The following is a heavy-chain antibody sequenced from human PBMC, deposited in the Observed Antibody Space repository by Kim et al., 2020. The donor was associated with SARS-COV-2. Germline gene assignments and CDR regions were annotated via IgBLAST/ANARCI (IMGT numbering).Heavy chain of an antibody. D-gene: IGHD3-16*01. Sequence: KYYSRSLKTRFTISKETSNNQVFLTMTNMDPVDPATYYCARMHAGLVAFDIWGQGTMVTVSS. J-gene: IGHJ3*02. CDR3: ARMHAGLVAFDI. CDR2: K. V-gene: IGHV2-70*01.